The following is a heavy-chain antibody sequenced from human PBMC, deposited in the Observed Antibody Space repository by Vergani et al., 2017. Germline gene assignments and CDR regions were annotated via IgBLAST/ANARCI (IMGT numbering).Heavy chain of an antibody. Sequence: QVQLHESGPGLVKPSQTLSLTCTVSGGSITSGSFYWSWIRQPAGKGLEWIGRIHSSGTTNYNPSLKSRVTLSVDTSKNQLSLRMTSVTAADTAVYYCARGVGYSSSWYGANWFDPWGQGTLVTVSS. J-gene: IGHJ5*02. CDR3: ARGVGYSSSWYGANWFDP. D-gene: IGHD6-13*01. CDR1: GGSITSGSFY. V-gene: IGHV4-61*02. CDR2: IHSSGTT.